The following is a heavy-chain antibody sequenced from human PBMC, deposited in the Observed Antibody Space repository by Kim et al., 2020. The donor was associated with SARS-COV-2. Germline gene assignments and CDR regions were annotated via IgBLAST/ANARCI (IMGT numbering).Heavy chain of an antibody. V-gene: IGHV4-4*07. J-gene: IGHJ3*02. CDR2: GGT. Sequence: GGTNYNPSLKSRVTMSVDTSKNQFSRKLSSVTAADTAVYYCARGDSEGIWGQGTMVTVSS. D-gene: IGHD5-18*01. CDR3: ARGDSEGI.